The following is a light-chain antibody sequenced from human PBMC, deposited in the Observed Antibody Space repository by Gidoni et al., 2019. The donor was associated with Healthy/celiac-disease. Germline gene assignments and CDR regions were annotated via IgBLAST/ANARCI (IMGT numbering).Light chain of an antibody. V-gene: IGKV3D-15*01. CDR3: QQYNNWGT. CDR1: QSVSIN. Sequence: EIVMTQSPATLSVSPGERATLSCRASQSVSINLAWYQQKPGQAPRLLIYGASTRATGIPASFSGSGSGTGFTLTISSLQAEAFAVYFCQQYNNWGTFGQGTKVEIK. J-gene: IGKJ1*01. CDR2: GAS.